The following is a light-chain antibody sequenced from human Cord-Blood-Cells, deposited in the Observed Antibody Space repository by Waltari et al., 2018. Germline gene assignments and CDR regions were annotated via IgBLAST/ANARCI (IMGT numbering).Light chain of an antibody. V-gene: IGLV1-47*01. CDR1: SPNTGSNY. CDR2: RNN. J-gene: IGLJ3*02. Sequence: QSVLTQPPSASGTPGQRVTISCSGSSPNTGSNYVYWFQQLPGTAPKHLIYRNNQRPSGVPDRFSGSKSGTSASLAISGLRSEDEADYYCAAWDDSLSGWVFGGGTKLTVL. CDR3: AAWDDSLSGWV.